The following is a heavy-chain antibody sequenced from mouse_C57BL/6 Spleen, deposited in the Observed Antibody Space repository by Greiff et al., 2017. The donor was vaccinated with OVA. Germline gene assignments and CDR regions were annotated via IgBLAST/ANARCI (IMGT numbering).Heavy chain of an antibody. V-gene: IGHV1-52*01. Sequence: QVQLQQPGAELVRPGSSVKLSCKASGYTFTSYWMHWVKQRPIQGLEWIGNIDPSDSETHYNQKFKDKATLTVDKSSSTAYMQLSSLTSEDSAVYYYARGAVTEGFDYWGQGTTLTVSS. CDR1: GYTFTSYW. CDR3: ARGAVTEGFDY. CDR2: IDPSDSET. D-gene: IGHD2-2*01. J-gene: IGHJ2*01.